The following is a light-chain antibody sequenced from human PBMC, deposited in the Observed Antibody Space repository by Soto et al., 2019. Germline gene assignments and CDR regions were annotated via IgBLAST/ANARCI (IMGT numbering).Light chain of an antibody. CDR2: GAS. CDR1: QSVSSK. CDR3: QQYNNWPYT. J-gene: IGKJ2*01. Sequence: EIVMTQSPATLSVSPGERATLSCSASQSVSSKLAWYQQKPGQAPRLLIYGASTRANGIAPRFSGSGSGTEFTLTISSLQSEDFAVYSCQQYNNWPYTFGQGTNLHIK. V-gene: IGKV3-15*01.